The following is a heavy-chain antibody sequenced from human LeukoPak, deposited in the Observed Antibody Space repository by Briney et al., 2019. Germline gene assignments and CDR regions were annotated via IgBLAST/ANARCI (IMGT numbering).Heavy chain of an antibody. D-gene: IGHD6-13*01. CDR2: INPNSGGT. J-gene: IGHJ5*02. V-gene: IGHV1-2*02. Sequence: GESLKISCKGSGYTFTGYYMHWVRQAPGQGLEWMGWINPNSGGTNYAQKFQGRVTMTRDTSISTAYMELSRLRSDDTAVYYCARTGASSWYREGNWFDPWGLGTLVTVSS. CDR1: GYTFTGYY. CDR3: ARTGASSWYREGNWFDP.